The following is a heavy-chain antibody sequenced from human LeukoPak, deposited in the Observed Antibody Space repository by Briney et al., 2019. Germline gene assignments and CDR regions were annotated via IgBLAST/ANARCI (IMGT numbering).Heavy chain of an antibody. J-gene: IGHJ4*02. CDR2: INHSGST. CDR3: ARHYSSGWYMD. CDR1: GGSFSGYY. Sequence: KPSETLSLTCAVYGGSFSGYYWSWIRQPPGKGLEWIGEINHSGSTNYNPSLKSRVTISVDTSKNQFSLKLSSVTAADTAVYYCARHYSSGWYMDWGQGTLVTVSS. V-gene: IGHV4-34*01. D-gene: IGHD6-19*01.